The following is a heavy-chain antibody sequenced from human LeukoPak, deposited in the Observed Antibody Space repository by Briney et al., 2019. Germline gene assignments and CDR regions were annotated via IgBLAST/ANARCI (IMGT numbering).Heavy chain of an antibody. V-gene: IGHV4-59*08. CDR2: IYYSGST. D-gene: IGHD5-24*01. Sequence: SETLSLTCTVSGGSISSYYWSWIRQPPGKGLEWIGYIYYSGSTNYNPSLKSRVTISVDTSKNQFSLKLSSVTAADTAVYYCARQKGRWLQFFDYWGQGTLVTGSS. CDR1: GGSISSYY. J-gene: IGHJ4*02. CDR3: ARQKGRWLQFFDY.